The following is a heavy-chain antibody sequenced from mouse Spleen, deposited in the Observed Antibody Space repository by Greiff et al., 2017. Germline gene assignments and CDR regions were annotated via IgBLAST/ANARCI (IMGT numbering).Heavy chain of an antibody. Sequence: EVQLQQSGPELVKPGASVKISCKASGYTFTDYYMNWVKQSHGKSLEWIGDINPNNGGTSYNQKFKGKATLTVDKSSSTAYMELRSLTSEDSAVYYCARNRLYGLAWFAYWGQGTLVTVSA. V-gene: IGHV1-26*01. J-gene: IGHJ3*01. CDR3: ARNRLYGLAWFAY. D-gene: IGHD1-1*02. CDR1: GYTFTDYY. CDR2: INPNNGGT.